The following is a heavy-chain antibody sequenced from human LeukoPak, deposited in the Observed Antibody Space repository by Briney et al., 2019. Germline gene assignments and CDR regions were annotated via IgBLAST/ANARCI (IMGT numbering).Heavy chain of an antibody. CDR1: GFTVSSGY. V-gene: IGHV3-53*01. Sequence: PGGSLRLSCAASGFTVSSGYMTWVRQAPGKGLEWVSVIYSSGSTHYEDSVKGRSTISRDNSKNTLYLQMNSLRAEDTAVYYCAKDLQLVRWFCFDYWGQGTLVTVS. D-gene: IGHD6-13*01. CDR2: IYSSGST. CDR3: AKDLQLVRWFCFDY. J-gene: IGHJ4*02.